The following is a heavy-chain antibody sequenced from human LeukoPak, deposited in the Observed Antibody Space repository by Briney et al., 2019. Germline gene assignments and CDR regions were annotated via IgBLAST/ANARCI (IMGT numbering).Heavy chain of an antibody. CDR1: GGSISSYY. CDR3: ARGGGDGDWEQFDY. J-gene: IGHJ4*02. Sequence: SETLSLTCTVSGGSISSYYWSWIRQPPGKGLEWIGYIYYSGSTNYNPSPKSRVTISVDTSKNQFSLKLSSVTAADTAVYYCARGGGDGDWEQFDYWGQGTLVTVSS. D-gene: IGHD4-17*01. V-gene: IGHV4-59*01. CDR2: IYYSGST.